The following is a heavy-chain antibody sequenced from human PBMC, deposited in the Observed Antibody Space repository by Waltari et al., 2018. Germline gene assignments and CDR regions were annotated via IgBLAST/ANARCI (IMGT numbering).Heavy chain of an antibody. CDR2: MKSEFYGGTT. V-gene: IGHV3-49*04. CDR1: EFTFGDYA. CDR3: TRGYCSSDSCYHSS. J-gene: IGHJ5*02. D-gene: IGHD2-2*01. Sequence: EVQLVESGGGLVQPGRSLRLSCTPSEFTFGDYAVSWVRQAPGKGLEWGGFMKSEFYGGTTKYAAEVKGRFIMSRDDSKNTAYLQMNSLKTEDTAMYYCTRGYCSSDSCYHSSWGQGTLVTVSS.